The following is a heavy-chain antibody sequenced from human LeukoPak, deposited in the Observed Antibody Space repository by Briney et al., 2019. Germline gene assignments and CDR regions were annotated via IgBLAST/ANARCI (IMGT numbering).Heavy chain of an antibody. J-gene: IGHJ4*02. CDR1: GFTFSDYY. D-gene: IGHD3-3*01. CDR3: ARAKYNDFWSGSYYFDY. Sequence: GGSLRLSCAASGFTFSDYYMCWIRQAPGKGLGWVSYISSGGNSIHYADSVKGRFTISRDNAKNSLSLQMNSLRAEDTAVYYCARAKYNDFWSGSYYFDYWGQGTLVTVSP. CDR2: ISSGGNSI. V-gene: IGHV3-11*04.